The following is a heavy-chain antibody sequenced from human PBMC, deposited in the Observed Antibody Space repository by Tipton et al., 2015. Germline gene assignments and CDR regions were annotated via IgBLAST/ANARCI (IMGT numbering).Heavy chain of an antibody. V-gene: IGHV4-34*01. CDR3: ARVHCSSTSCHPSPVYYGMDV. J-gene: IGHJ6*02. D-gene: IGHD2-2*01. Sequence: TLSLTCAVYGGSFSGYYWSWVRQPPGEGLEWIGEINHSGSTNHNPSLKSRVTISVNTSKNQFSLKLSSVTAADTAVYYCARVHCSSTSCHPSPVYYGMDVWGQGTTVAVSS. CDR1: GGSFSGYY. CDR2: INHSGST.